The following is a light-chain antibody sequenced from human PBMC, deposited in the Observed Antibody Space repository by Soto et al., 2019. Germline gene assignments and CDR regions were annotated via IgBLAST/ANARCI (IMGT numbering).Light chain of an antibody. Sequence: DILMTHAPDSLAVSLGERATINCKASQSVLYSSNNKPYLAWYQKKPGQPPTLXXYWASTRESGVPDRFSGSGSGTDLTLTISSLQAEDLAVYYCQQYYSTSTWTFGQGTKVDIK. V-gene: IGKV4-1*01. CDR3: QQYYSTSTWT. J-gene: IGKJ1*01. CDR2: WAS. CDR1: QSVLYSSNNKPY.